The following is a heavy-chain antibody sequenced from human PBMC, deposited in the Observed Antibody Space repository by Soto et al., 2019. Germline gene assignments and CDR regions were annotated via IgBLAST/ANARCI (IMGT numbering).Heavy chain of an antibody. V-gene: IGHV3-30-3*01. CDR1: GFTFSSYA. CDR2: ISYDGSNK. D-gene: IGHD5-18*01. J-gene: IGHJ6*02. CDR3: AREGGSDTAMVTVYYYYGMDV. Sequence: QVQLVESGGGVVQPGRSLRLSCAASGFTFSSYAMHWVRQAPGKGLEWVAVISYDGSNKYYADSVMGRFTISRDNSKNTLYLQMNSLRAEDTAVYYCAREGGSDTAMVTVYYYYGMDVWGQGTTVTVSS.